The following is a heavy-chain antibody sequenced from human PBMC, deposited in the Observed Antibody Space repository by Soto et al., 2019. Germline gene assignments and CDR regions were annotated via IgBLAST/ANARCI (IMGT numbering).Heavy chain of an antibody. J-gene: IGHJ4*02. CDR1: GYTFTGYY. CDR2: INPNSGGT. Sequence: QVQLVQSGAEVKKPGASVKVSCKASGYTFTGYYMHWVRQAPGQGLEWMGWINPNSGGTNYAQKFQGRVTMTRDTSISTAYMELSRLRSDDTAVYYCAGDARDYYGSGSYDYWGQGTLVTVSS. D-gene: IGHD3-10*01. CDR3: AGDARDYYGSGSYDY. V-gene: IGHV1-2*02.